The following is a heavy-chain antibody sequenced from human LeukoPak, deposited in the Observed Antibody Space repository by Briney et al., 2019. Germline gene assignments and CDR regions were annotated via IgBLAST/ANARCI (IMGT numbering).Heavy chain of an antibody. J-gene: IGHJ4*02. CDR1: GGSISSYY. Sequence: KPSETLSLTCTVSGGSISSYYWSWIRQPAGKGLEWIGRIYTSGSTNYNPSLKSRVTMSVDTFKNQFSLKLSSVTAADTAVYYCARVSRVAGTYYFDYWGQGTLVTVSS. CDR2: IYTSGST. CDR3: ARVSRVAGTYYFDY. D-gene: IGHD6-19*01. V-gene: IGHV4-4*07.